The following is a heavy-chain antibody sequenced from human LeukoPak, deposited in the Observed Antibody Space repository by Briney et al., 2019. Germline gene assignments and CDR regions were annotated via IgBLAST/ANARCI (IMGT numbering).Heavy chain of an antibody. J-gene: IGHJ4*02. V-gene: IGHV3-23*01. Sequence: GGSLRLSCAASGFTFSSYAMSWVRQAPGKGLEWVSAISGSGGSTYYADSVKGRFTISRDNSKNTLYLQMNSLRAEDTAVYYCAKDRGYDFWSGATFDYWGQGTLVTVSS. CDR3: AKDRGYDFWSGATFDY. CDR2: ISGSGGST. D-gene: IGHD3-3*01. CDR1: GFTFSSYA.